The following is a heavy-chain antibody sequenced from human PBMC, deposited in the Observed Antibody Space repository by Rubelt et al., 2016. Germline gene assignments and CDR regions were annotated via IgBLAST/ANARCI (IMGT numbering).Heavy chain of an antibody. J-gene: IGHJ4*02. Sequence: EVQLLESGGGLVQPGGSLRLSCAASGFTFSSYSMNWVRQAPGKGLEWVSSISSSSSYIYYADSVKGRFTISRDNSKNTLYLQINSLRDEDTAVYYCARVEMATMDYWGQGTLVTVSS. CDR3: ARVEMATMDY. V-gene: IGHV3-21*01. CDR1: GFTFSSYS. D-gene: IGHD5-24*01. CDR2: ISSSSSYI.